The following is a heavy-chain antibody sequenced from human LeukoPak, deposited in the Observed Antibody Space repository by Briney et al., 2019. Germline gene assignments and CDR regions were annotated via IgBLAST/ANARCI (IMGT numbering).Heavy chain of an antibody. V-gene: IGHV1-2*02. D-gene: IGHD2-2*01. CDR2: INPNSGGT. J-gene: IGHJ4*02. CDR3: ARVDIPAATSRWE. CDR1: GYTFTGYY. Sequence: ASVKVSCKASGYTFTGYYMHWVRQAPGQGLERMGWINPNSGGTNYAQKFQGRVTMTRDTSISTAYMELSRLRSDDTAVYYCARVDIPAATSRWEWGQGTLVTVSS.